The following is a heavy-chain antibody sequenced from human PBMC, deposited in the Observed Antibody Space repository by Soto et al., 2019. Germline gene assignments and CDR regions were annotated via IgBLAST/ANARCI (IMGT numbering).Heavy chain of an antibody. CDR1: GGTFSSYA. D-gene: IGHD5-12*01. CDR2: IIPIFGTA. CDR3: ERDVGGYSGYVTDGAFDI. Sequence: SVKVFCKASGGTFSSYAISWVRQAPGQGLEWMGGIIPIFGTANYEQEFQGRVTIIADDSKSTAYMELSRLRCEETAVYYCERDVGGYSGYVTDGAFDIWGQGTMVTVSS. J-gene: IGHJ3*02. V-gene: IGHV1-69*13.